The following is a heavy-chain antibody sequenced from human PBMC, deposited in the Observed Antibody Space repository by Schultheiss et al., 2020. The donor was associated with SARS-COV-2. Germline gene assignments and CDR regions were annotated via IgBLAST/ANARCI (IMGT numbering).Heavy chain of an antibody. CDR1: GGSFSGYY. CDR3: AREGVYYGDGNREEGYYYYGMDV. D-gene: IGHD4-17*01. J-gene: IGHJ6*02. CDR2: IYHSGST. V-gene: IGHV4-34*01. Sequence: SETLSLTCAVYGGSFSGYYWSWIRQPPGKGLEWIGEIYHSGSTNYNPSLKSRVTISVDTSKNQFSLKLSSVTAADTAVYYCAREGVYYGDGNREEGYYYYGMDVWGQGTTVTVSS.